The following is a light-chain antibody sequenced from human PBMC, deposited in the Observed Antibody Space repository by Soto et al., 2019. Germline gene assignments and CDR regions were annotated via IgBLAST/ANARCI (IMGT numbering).Light chain of an antibody. V-gene: IGLV2-14*01. Sequence: QSVLTQPASVSGSPGQSITIFCTGTSSDVGYYNYVSWYQQHPGKAPKLMIYEVSNRPSGVSNRFSGSKSGNTASLTISGLQAEDEADYYCSSYTTTNTLVFGGGTKVTVL. CDR2: EVS. CDR3: SSYTTTNTLV. CDR1: SSDVGYYNY. J-gene: IGLJ3*02.